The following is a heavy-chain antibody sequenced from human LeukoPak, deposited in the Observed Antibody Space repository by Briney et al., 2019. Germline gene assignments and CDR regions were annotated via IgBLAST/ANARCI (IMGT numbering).Heavy chain of an antibody. CDR1: GGSIGGYF. D-gene: IGHD6-19*01. J-gene: IGHJ5*02. CDR2: IYTSGST. V-gene: IGHV4-4*07. CDR3: ARAQWLEPQWFDP. Sequence: SETLSLTCTVSGGSIGGYFWNWIRQPAGKGLEWIGRIYTSGSTNYSPSLKSRVTMSVDTSKNQFSLKLSSVTAADTAVYYCARAQWLEPQWFDPWGQGTLVTVSS.